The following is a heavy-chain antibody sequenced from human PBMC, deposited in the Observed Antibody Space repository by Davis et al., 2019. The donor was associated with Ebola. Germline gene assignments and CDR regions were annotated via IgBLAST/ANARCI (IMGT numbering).Heavy chain of an antibody. Sequence: GESLKISCAASGFNFDLYAMTWVRQAPGKGPEWVATMNGGRNLIYYADSVKGRFTISRDNSMNTLYLQMNSLRAEDTAVYYCAKDLIYKGYWGQGTLVTVSS. D-gene: IGHD1-1*01. V-gene: IGHV3-23*01. CDR2: MNGGRNLI. J-gene: IGHJ4*02. CDR3: AKDLIYKGY. CDR1: GFNFDLYA.